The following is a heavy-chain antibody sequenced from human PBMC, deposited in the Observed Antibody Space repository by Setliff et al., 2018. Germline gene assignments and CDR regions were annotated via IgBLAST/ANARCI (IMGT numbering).Heavy chain of an antibody. CDR2: INPSSGAT. J-gene: IGHJ3*02. CDR3: ARDGGGDSDAFDI. D-gene: IGHD3-16*01. CDR1: GYSFSTYA. Sequence: VASVKVSCKASGYSFSTYAMYWVRQAPGQGLEWMGRINPSSGATIYAQKFQGRVTMTSDTSISTAYTELGRLRSDDTAVYFCARDGGGDSDAFDIWGQGTMVTVSS. V-gene: IGHV1-2*06.